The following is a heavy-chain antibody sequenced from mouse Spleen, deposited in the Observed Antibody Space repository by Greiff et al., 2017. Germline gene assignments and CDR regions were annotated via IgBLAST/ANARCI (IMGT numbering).Heavy chain of an antibody. J-gene: IGHJ4*01. CDR1: GFDFSRYW. CDR2: INPDSSTI. Sequence: EVMLVESGGGLVQPGGSLKLSCAASGFDFSRYWMSWVRQAPGKGLEWIGEINPDSSTINYTPSLKDKFIISRDNAKNTLYLQMSKVRSEDTALYYCARWAPGNYAMDYWGQGTSVTVSS. V-gene: IGHV4-1*02. CDR3: ARWAPGNYAMDY.